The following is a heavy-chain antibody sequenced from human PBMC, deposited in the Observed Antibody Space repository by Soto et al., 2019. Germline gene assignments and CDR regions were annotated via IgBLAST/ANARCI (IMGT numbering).Heavy chain of an antibody. V-gene: IGHV1-46*03. CDR1: GYTFTSYY. Sequence: QVQLVQSGAEVKKPGASVKVSCKASGYTFTSYYMHWVRQAPGQGLEWMGIINPSGGSTSYAQKFQGRVTMTRDTSTSTDYMELSSLRSEDTAVYYCARVGGIAAAGTPLRYWGQGTLVTVSS. CDR3: ARVGGIAAAGTPLRY. CDR2: INPSGGST. D-gene: IGHD6-13*01. J-gene: IGHJ4*02.